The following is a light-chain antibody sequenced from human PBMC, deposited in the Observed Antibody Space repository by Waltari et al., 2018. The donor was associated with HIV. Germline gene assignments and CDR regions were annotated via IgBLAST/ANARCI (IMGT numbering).Light chain of an antibody. CDR2: KDT. J-gene: IGLJ3*02. Sequence: SYELTQPPSVSVSPGQTARITCSGDALPKQYAYWYQQKPGQAPVLVIYKDTERPSGVPERFSGSSSGTTFTLTISGVQAEDDADYYCLSADTSVTWVFGGGTKLTVL. CDR1: ALPKQY. CDR3: LSADTSVTWV. V-gene: IGLV3-25*03.